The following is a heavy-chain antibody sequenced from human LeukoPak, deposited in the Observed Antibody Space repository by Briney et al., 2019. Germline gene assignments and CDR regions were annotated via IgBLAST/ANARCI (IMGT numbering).Heavy chain of an antibody. CDR3: ARGGDVDTAEYYFDY. D-gene: IGHD5-18*01. Sequence: SVKVSCKASGGTFSSYAISWVRQAPGQGLEWMGRIIPILGIANYAQKFQGRVTITADKSTSAAYMELSSLRSEDTAVYYCARGGDVDTAEYYFDYWGQGTLVTVSS. CDR2: IIPILGIA. V-gene: IGHV1-69*04. J-gene: IGHJ4*02. CDR1: GGTFSSYA.